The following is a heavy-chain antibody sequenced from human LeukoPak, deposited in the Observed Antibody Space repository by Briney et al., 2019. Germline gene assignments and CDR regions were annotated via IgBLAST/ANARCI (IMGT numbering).Heavy chain of an antibody. J-gene: IGHJ6*03. D-gene: IGHD2-15*01. V-gene: IGHV4-4*07. CDR2: LYTNGST. Sequence: SETLSLTCTVSGDSISSYYWSWIRQAAGKGLEWIGRLYTNGSTNYNPSLKSRITMSVDTSKNQFSLKLSSVSAADTAVYYCAREHEPGYCSGGSCNPAYYYYYMDVWGEGTTVTISS. CDR3: AREHEPGYCSGGSCNPAYYYYYMDV. CDR1: GDSISSYY.